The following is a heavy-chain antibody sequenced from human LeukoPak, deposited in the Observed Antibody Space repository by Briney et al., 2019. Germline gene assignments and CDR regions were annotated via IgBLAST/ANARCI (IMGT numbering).Heavy chain of an antibody. V-gene: IGHV6-1*01. CDR1: GDSVSSINGA. D-gene: IGHD6-19*01. Sequence: SQTLSVTCAISGDSVSSINGAWNWIRQSQSGGLEWLERTYYRSKWYYDYAVSLQGRITINPDTSRNQFSLQLTSVTPEDTAVYFCARDVGNTGWYTFDYWGQGTLVTVSS. CDR2: TYYRSKWYY. CDR3: ARDVGNTGWYTFDY. J-gene: IGHJ4*02.